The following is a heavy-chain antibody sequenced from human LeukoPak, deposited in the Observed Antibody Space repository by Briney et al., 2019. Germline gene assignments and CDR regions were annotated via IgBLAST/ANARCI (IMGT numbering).Heavy chain of an antibody. J-gene: IGHJ4*02. Sequence: LPETLSLTCTVSGGSISSYYWSWIRQPPGKGLEWIGYIYYSGSTNYNPSLKSRVTISVDTSKNQFSLKLSSVTAADTAVYYCATEREGYDYGDSGGRGRFAYFDYWGQGTLVTVSS. V-gene: IGHV4-59*01. D-gene: IGHD4-17*01. CDR2: IYYSGST. CDR1: GGSISSYY. CDR3: ATEREGYDYGDSGGRGRFAYFDY.